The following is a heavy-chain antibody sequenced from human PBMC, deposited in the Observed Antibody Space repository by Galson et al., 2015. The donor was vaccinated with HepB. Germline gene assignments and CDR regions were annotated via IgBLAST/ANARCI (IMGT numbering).Heavy chain of an antibody. Sequence: SLRLSCAASGFTFTKSAMSWVRQAPGKGLDWVSAISGSGTTYYADSVDGRFTVSRDNSKNTVHLLMNRLRVEDTAVYYCVKEGDKDFWNEHYTGDSWGQGTLVTVSS. CDR1: GFTFTKSA. J-gene: IGHJ5*01. D-gene: IGHD3-3*01. V-gene: IGHV3-23*01. CDR2: ISGSGTT. CDR3: VKEGDKDFWNEHYTGDS.